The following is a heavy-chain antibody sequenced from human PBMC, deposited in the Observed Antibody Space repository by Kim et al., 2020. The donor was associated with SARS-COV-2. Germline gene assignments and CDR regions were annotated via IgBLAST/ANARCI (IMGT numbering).Heavy chain of an antibody. Sequence: GGSLRLSCAASGFTFSSYAMHWVRQAPGKGLEWVAVISYDGSNKYYADSVKGRFTISRDNSKNTLYLQMNSLRAEDTAVYYCARDRGLLWFGELLNPVFDYWGQGTLVTVSS. CDR3: ARDRGLLWFGELLNPVFDY. J-gene: IGHJ4*02. CDR2: ISYDGSNK. CDR1: GFTFSSYA. V-gene: IGHV3-30*04. D-gene: IGHD3-10*01.